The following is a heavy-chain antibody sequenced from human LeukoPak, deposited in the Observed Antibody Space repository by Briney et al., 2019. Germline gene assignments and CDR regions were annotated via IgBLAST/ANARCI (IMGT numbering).Heavy chain of an antibody. Sequence: PGGSLRLSCAASGFTFSSYAMAWVRQAPGKGLEWVSSITTTSSTYYAGSVKGRFTVSRDNSKNALSLQMKSLRAEDTAVYYCARDLSPVVRASPMGYWGQGTLVTVSS. CDR1: GFTFSSYA. CDR3: ARDLSPVVRASPMGY. CDR2: ITTTSST. J-gene: IGHJ4*02. D-gene: IGHD3-10*01. V-gene: IGHV3-23*01.